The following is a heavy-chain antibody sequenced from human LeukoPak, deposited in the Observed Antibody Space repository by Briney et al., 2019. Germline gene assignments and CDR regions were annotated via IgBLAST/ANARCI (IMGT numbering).Heavy chain of an antibody. J-gene: IGHJ4*02. D-gene: IGHD2-15*01. V-gene: IGHV3-74*01. CDR1: GLAFSAYK. CDR3: VVGGSPGY. Sequence: GGSLRLSCAASGLAFSAYKMHWVRQAPRKGLVWVSRISTDGYTTDYADFVQGRFTASRDNTKNTWSLETNGLRAEDTAVYYCVVGGSPGYWGQGTLVTVSS. CDR2: ISTDGYTT.